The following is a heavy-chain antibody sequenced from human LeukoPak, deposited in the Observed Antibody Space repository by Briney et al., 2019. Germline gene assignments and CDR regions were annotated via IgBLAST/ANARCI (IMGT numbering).Heavy chain of an antibody. V-gene: IGHV3-9*01. J-gene: IGHJ4*02. Sequence: GGSLRLSCAASGFTFDDYAMHWVRQAPGKGLEWVSGLNWNSAATGYADSVKGRFTISRDNAKNSLYLQMNSLGPEDTAFYYCAKDTRVAVTGTFDSWGQGTLVTVSS. CDR1: GFTFDDYA. D-gene: IGHD6-19*01. CDR2: LNWNSAAT. CDR3: AKDTRVAVTGTFDS.